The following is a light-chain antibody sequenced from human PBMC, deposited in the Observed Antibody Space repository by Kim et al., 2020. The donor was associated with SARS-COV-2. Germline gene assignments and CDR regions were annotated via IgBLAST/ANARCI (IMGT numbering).Light chain of an antibody. J-gene: IGKJ2*01. V-gene: IGKV1-16*01. CDR3: QQYHGYPYT. Sequence: DIQMTQSPSSLSASVGDRVTITCRASQDISNFLAWIQQRPGEAPKSLIYAASDLHSGVPSRFSGSGSGTDFTLTISSLQPEDFATYYCQQYHGYPYTFGQGTKLEI. CDR2: AAS. CDR1: QDISNF.